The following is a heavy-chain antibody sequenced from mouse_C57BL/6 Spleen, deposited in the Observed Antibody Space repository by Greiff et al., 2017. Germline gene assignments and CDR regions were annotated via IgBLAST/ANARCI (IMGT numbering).Heavy chain of an antibody. CDR1: GYTFTSYW. CDR2: IHPNSGST. J-gene: IGHJ2*01. V-gene: IGHV1-64*01. CDR3: ARFHYGSSFDY. D-gene: IGHD1-1*01. Sequence: QVQLQQPGAELVKPGASVKLSCKASGYTFTSYWMPWVKQRPGQGLEWIGMIHPNSGSTNYNEKFKSKATLTVDKSSSTAYMQLSSLTSEDSAVYYCARFHYGSSFDYWGQGTTLTVSS.